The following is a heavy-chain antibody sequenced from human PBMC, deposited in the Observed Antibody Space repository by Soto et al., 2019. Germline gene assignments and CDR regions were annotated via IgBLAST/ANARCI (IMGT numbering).Heavy chain of an antibody. J-gene: IGHJ4*02. D-gene: IGHD4-17*01. Sequence: PSETLSLTCTVSGGSISSSSYYWGWIRQPPGKGLEWIGSIYYSGSTYYNPSLKSRVTISVDTSKNQFSLKLSSVTAADTAAYYCARSEATVLDYWGQGTLVTVSS. CDR2: IYYSGST. CDR1: GGSISSSSYY. V-gene: IGHV4-39*07. CDR3: ARSEATVLDY.